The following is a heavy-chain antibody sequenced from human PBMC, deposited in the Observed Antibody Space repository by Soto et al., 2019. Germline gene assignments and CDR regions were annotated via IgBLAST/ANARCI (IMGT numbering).Heavy chain of an antibody. CDR2: IFYSGTT. D-gene: IGHD1-26*01. Sequence: QLQLQESGPGLVKPSETLSLTCSLSGGAISDARFYWGWIRQTPGKGLEWMGSIFYSGTTFFNPALQSRVTISVDTSENQVSLKLSSVTAADTALYFCARQKWEQPKWFDPWGQGTLVTVSS. CDR1: GGAISDARFY. CDR3: ARQKWEQPKWFDP. J-gene: IGHJ5*02. V-gene: IGHV4-39*01.